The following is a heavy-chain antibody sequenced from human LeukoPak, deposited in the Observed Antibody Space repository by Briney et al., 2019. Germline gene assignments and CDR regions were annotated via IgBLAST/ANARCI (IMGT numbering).Heavy chain of an antibody. CDR2: IKEDGSKN. CDR3: ARDALDQSGSYADY. V-gene: IGHV3-7*01. Sequence: GGSLRLSCAGSGFIFSDYWMNWVRQAPGKGLEWVANIKEDGSKNYYVDSVKGRFTISRDNAKNTLYLQMNSLRPEDTAVFYCARDALDQSGSYADYWGPGTLVTVSS. D-gene: IGHD3-10*01. CDR1: GFIFSDYW. J-gene: IGHJ4*02.